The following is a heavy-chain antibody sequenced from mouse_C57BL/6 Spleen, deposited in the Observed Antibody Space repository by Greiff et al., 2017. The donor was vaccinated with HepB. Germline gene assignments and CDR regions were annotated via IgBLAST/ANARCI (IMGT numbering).Heavy chain of an antibody. CDR3: ARSYYSIWYFDV. CDR1: GYTFTSYW. D-gene: IGHD2-5*01. J-gene: IGHJ1*03. V-gene: IGHV1-72*01. CDR2: IDPNSGGT. Sequence: QVQLKQPGAELVKPGASVKLSCKASGYTFTSYWMHWVKQRPGRGLEWIGRIDPNSGGTKYNEKFKSKATLTVDKPSSTAYMQLSSLTSEDSAVYYCARSYYSIWYFDVWGTGTTVTVSS.